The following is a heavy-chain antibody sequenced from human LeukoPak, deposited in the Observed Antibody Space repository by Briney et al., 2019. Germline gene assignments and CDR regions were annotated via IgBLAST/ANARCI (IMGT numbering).Heavy chain of an antibody. Sequence: GGSLRLSCAASGFTFSSYAMSWVRQAPGKGLEWVSAISGSGGSTYYADSVKGRFTISRDNSKNTLYLQMNSLRAEDTAVYYCAKDHPYYDFWSGYYDVFDYWGQGTLVTVSS. CDR3: AKDHPYYDFWSGYYDVFDY. CDR1: GFTFSSYA. J-gene: IGHJ4*02. D-gene: IGHD3-3*01. V-gene: IGHV3-23*01. CDR2: ISGSGGST.